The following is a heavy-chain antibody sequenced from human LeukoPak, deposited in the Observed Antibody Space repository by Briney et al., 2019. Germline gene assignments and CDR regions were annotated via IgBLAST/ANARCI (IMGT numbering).Heavy chain of an antibody. D-gene: IGHD6-6*01. J-gene: IGHJ4*02. CDR3: AREIAADRGFDS. CDR1: GFTFSDYY. Sequence: PGGSLRPSCAASGFTFSDYYMSWIRQAPGKGLECVSYISSGGSTTYYTDSVKGRFTISRDNGKNALYLQMNSLRAEDTAVYYCAREIAADRGFDSWGQGTLVTVSS. V-gene: IGHV3-11*01. CDR2: ISSGGSTT.